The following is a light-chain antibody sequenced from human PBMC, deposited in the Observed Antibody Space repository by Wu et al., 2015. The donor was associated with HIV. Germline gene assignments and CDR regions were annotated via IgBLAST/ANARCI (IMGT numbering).Light chain of an antibody. CDR3: QQYTDWPLT. Sequence: EIVLTQSPATLSLSPGERATLSCRASQSVSGYLAWYQQKPGQTPRLLIHDASNRATGIPARFSGSGSGTDFTLTISSLEPEDFASFYXQQYTDWPLTFGGGTKVEIK. CDR2: DAS. V-gene: IGKV3-11*01. CDR1: QSVSGY. J-gene: IGKJ4*01.